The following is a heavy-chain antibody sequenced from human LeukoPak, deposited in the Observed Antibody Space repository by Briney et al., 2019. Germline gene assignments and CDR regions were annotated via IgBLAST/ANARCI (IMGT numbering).Heavy chain of an antibody. CDR3: AHSGTVTTPHDAFDI. Sequence: ESGPTLVKPTQTLTLTCTFSGFSLSTSGVGVGWIRQPPGKALEWLALIYWNDDKRYSPSLKSRLTITKDTSKNQVVLTMTNMDAVDTATYYCAHSGTVTTPHDAFDIWGQGTMVTVSS. CDR1: GFSLSTSGVG. J-gene: IGHJ3*02. V-gene: IGHV2-5*01. D-gene: IGHD4-17*01. CDR2: IYWNDDK.